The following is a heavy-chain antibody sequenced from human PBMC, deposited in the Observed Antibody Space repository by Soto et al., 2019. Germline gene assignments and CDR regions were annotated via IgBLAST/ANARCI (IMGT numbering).Heavy chain of an antibody. CDR3: ARRPTMLASAGFDP. V-gene: IGHV4-39*01. Sequence: QLQLQESGPGLVKPSETLSLTCTVSGGSISSSSYYWGWIRQPPGKGLEWIGSINYSGSTYYNPSRKSRVNLPVDTSKNQFSLKLSSVTAADTAVYYCARRPTMLASAGFDPWGQGTLVTVSS. CDR1: GGSISSSSYY. J-gene: IGHJ5*02. D-gene: IGHD3-10*02. CDR2: INYSGST.